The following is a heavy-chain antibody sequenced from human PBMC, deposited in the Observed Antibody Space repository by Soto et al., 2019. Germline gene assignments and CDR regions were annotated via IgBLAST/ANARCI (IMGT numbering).Heavy chain of an antibody. CDR1: GFTFSSYA. CDR2: ISYDGSNK. J-gene: IGHJ6*02. D-gene: IGHD6-13*01. Sequence: QVQLVESGGGVVQPGRSLRLSCAASGFTFSSYAMHWVRQAPGKGLEWVAVISYDGSNKYYADSVKGRFTISRDNSKNTLYLQMNSLSAEDTAVYYCARDPYSYPSIAAAGHYGMDVWGQGTTVTVSS. V-gene: IGHV3-30-3*01. CDR3: ARDPYSYPSIAAAGHYGMDV.